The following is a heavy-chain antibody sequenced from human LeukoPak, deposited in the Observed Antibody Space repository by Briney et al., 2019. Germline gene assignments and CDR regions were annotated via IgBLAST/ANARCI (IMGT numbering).Heavy chain of an antibody. CDR1: GFSFGSFA. CDR2: ISSSSSYI. J-gene: IGHJ4*02. CDR3: ARDPGASRYYFDY. Sequence: GGSLRLSCAASGFSFGSFAMSWVRQAPGKGLEWVSSISSSSSYIYYADSVKGRFTISRDNAKNSLYLQMNSLRAEDTAVYYCARDPGASRYYFDYWGQGTLVTVSS. V-gene: IGHV3-21*01. D-gene: IGHD6-13*01.